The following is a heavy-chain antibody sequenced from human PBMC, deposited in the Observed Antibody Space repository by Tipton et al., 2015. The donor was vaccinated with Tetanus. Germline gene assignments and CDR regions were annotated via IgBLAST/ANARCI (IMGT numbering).Heavy chain of an antibody. J-gene: IGHJ6*02. CDR3: AGHSGMPAAIAYSARDV. CDR1: GDSINSYY. Sequence: TLSLTCTVSGDSINSYYWSWVRQPPGKGLEWIAYIHYSGRTNYNPSLKSRVTISLATSENQFSLTLSSVTAADTAVYYCAGHSGMPAAIAYSARDVWGQGTPVTVS. CDR2: IHYSGRT. V-gene: IGHV4-59*08. D-gene: IGHD2-2*02.